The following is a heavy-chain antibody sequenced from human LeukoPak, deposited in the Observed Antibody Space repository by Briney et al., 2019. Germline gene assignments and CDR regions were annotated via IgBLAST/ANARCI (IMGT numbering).Heavy chain of an antibody. J-gene: IGHJ3*02. CDR3: VSRGPQSFDAFDI. Sequence: QSSETLSLTCTVSGGSISSSSYYWGWIRQPPGKGLEWIGSIYYSGSTYYNPSLKSRVTISVDTSKNQFSLKLSSVTAADTAVYYCVSRGPQSFDAFDIWGQGTMVTVSS. CDR2: IYYSGST. CDR1: GGSISSSSYY. D-gene: IGHD3-16*02. V-gene: IGHV4-39*01.